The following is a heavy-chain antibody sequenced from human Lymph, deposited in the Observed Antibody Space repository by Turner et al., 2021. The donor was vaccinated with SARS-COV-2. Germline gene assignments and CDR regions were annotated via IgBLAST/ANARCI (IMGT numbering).Heavy chain of an antibody. Sequence: EVQLVESGGGLVKPGGSLRLSCAASGFTFSTYTMNWIRQAPGKGLEWVSSISSSSSYIDYADAVKGRFTISRDNAKNSLYLQMNSRRAEDTALYYYARDGTNLGWLHPEYYFDYWGQGTLVTVSS. CDR3: ARDGTNLGWLHPEYYFDY. J-gene: IGHJ4*02. CDR1: GFTFSTYT. V-gene: IGHV3-21*01. CDR2: ISSSSSYI. D-gene: IGHD5-12*01.